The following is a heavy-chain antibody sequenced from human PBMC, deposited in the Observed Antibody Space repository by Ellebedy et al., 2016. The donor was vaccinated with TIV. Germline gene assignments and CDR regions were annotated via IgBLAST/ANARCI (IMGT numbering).Heavy chain of an antibody. J-gene: IGHJ4*02. CDR1: GFTFSNAW. D-gene: IGHD3-9*01. V-gene: IGHV3-15*01. Sequence: PGGSLRLSCAASGFTFSNAWMSWVRQTQGKGLEWVGRIKSNVDGGATDYAAPVKGRFTISRDDSKDTLFLQMNSLQTEDTAVYYCATRPPPYCDCPLDYWGQGTLVTVSS. CDR3: ATRPPPYCDCPLDY. CDR2: IKSNVDGGAT.